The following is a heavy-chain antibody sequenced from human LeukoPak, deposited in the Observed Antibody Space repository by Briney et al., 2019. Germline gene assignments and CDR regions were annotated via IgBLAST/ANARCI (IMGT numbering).Heavy chain of an antibody. CDR3: VRWSCSGGSCYSVGDY. CDR2: ISGSGGST. CDR1: GFTFSSYS. J-gene: IGHJ4*02. Sequence: QPGGSLRLSCAASGFTFSSYSMNWVRQAPGKGLEWVSAISGSGGSTYYADSVKGRFTISRDNSKNTLYLQMNSLRAEDTAVYYCVRWSCSGGSCYSVGDYWGQGTLVTVSS. V-gene: IGHV3-23*01. D-gene: IGHD2-15*01.